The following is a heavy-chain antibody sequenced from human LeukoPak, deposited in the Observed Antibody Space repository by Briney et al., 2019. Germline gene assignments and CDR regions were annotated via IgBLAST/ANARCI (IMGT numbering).Heavy chain of an antibody. D-gene: IGHD3-9*01. CDR3: ARDRAYSDILTGYYGYYHYYAMDV. Sequence: GGSLRLSCAASGFTFSSYAMHWVRQAPGKGLEWVAVISYDGNNKYYADSVKGRFTISRDKSKNTLYLQMNSLRAEDTAVYHCARDRAYSDILTGYYGYYHYYAMDVWGQGTTVTVSS. CDR2: ISYDGNNK. CDR1: GFTFSSYA. V-gene: IGHV3-30-3*01. J-gene: IGHJ6*02.